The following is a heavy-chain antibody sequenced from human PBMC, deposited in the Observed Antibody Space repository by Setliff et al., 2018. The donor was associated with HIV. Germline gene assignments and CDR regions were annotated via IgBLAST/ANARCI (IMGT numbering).Heavy chain of an antibody. V-gene: IGHV4-34*01. Sequence: SETLSLTCAVYGTSFNDYFWTWIRQSPGKGLQWIGEIIHVGSTKYNSPFKSRATISVDTSKNQFSLKLNSVTAADTAVYFCARGRGSSGSWPIDYWGQGTLVTVSS. CDR2: IIHVGST. J-gene: IGHJ4*02. CDR3: ARGRGSSGSWPIDY. CDR1: GTSFNDYF. D-gene: IGHD6-13*01.